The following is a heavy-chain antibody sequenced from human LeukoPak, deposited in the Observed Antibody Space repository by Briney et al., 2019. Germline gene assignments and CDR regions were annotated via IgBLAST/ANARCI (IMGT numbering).Heavy chain of an antibody. CDR1: GGTFSSYA. V-gene: IGHV1-69*04. Sequence: GASVKVSCKASGGTFSSYAISWVRQVPGQGLEWMGRIIPILGIANYAQKFQGRVTITADKSTSTAYMELSSLRSEDTAVYYCARDLSYYDSSGYYYEIRYLDYWGQGTLVTVSS. J-gene: IGHJ4*02. D-gene: IGHD3-22*01. CDR3: ARDLSYYDSSGYYYEIRYLDY. CDR2: IIPILGIA.